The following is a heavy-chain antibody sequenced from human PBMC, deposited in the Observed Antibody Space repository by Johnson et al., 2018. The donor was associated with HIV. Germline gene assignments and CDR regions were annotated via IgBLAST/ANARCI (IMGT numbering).Heavy chain of an antibody. Sequence: QLVESGGGLIQPGGSLRLSCAASGFTVSSNYMRWVRQAPGKGLEWVSVIYSGGRTYYADFVQGRFPISRDNSKNTLYLQMNSLRTEDTAVYYGARDGADSSSWYSAFDIWGQGTMVTVSS. CDR1: GFTVSSNY. CDR3: ARDGADSSSWYSAFDI. D-gene: IGHD6-13*01. CDR2: IYSGGRT. V-gene: IGHV3-53*01. J-gene: IGHJ3*02.